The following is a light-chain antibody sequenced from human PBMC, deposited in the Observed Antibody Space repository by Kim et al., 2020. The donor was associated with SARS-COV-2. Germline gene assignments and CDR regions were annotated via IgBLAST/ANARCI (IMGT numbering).Light chain of an antibody. CDR2: TNN. J-gene: IGLJ3*02. V-gene: IGLV1-44*01. CDR1: SSNIETRS. Sequence: QSVLTQPTSASGTPGQRVTISCSGSSSNIETRSVNWYQHLPGTAPRLLIYTNNLRPSGVPDRFSGSKSGTSASLAISGLQSEDEADYYCAAWDDSLNGPVFGGGTQLTVL. CDR3: AAWDDSLNGPV.